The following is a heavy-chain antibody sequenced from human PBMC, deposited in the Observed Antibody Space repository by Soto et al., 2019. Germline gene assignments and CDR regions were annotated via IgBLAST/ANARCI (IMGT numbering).Heavy chain of an antibody. V-gene: IGHV4-61*01. J-gene: IGHJ4*02. CDR1: GVSVSSASYY. Sequence: SETLSLTCTVSGVSVSSASYYWTWIRQPPGKGLEWIGYIYYTGSTNYNPSLKSRVTISVDTSKNQFSLKVTSVTAADTAVYYCARDIRGYSRAFDYWGQGTLVTVSS. D-gene: IGHD5-18*01. CDR2: IYYTGST. CDR3: ARDIRGYSRAFDY.